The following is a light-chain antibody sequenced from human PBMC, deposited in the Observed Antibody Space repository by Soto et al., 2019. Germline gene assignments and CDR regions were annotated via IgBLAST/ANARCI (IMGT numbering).Light chain of an antibody. CDR3: QQRSNWPGT. V-gene: IGKV3-11*01. CDR1: QSVSSY. Sequence: EIVMTQSPSTLSVSPGERATLSCRASQSVSSYLAWYQQKPGQAPRLLIYDASNRATGIPARFSGSGSGTDFTLTISSLGPEDFAVYYCQQRSNWPGTFGQGTRLEIK. CDR2: DAS. J-gene: IGKJ5*01.